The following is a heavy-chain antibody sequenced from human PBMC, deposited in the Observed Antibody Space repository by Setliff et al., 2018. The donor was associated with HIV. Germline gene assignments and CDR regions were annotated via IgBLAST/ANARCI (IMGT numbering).Heavy chain of an antibody. Sequence: ASVKVSCKASGYTFTSYGINWVRQAPGQGLEWMGCISAYNGKVGYAQTFQSRVTMTINTSTNSAYRELRSLSSDDTAVYFCARLGSGWSGSYYYARGGWGQGTTVTVSS. V-gene: IGHV1-18*01. CDR2: ISAYNGKV. J-gene: IGHJ6*02. CDR1: GYTFTSYG. D-gene: IGHD6-19*01. CDR3: ARLGSGWSGSYYYARGG.